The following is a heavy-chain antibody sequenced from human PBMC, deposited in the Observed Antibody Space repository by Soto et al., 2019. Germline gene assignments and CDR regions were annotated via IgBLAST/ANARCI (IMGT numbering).Heavy chain of an antibody. CDR1: GFTFSSYA. D-gene: IGHD5-12*01. CDR2: ISYDGSNK. J-gene: IGHJ4*02. Sequence: QVQLVESGGGVVQPGRSLRLSCAASGFTFSSYAMHWVRQAPGKGLEWVAVISYDGSNKYYADSVKGRLTISRDNSKSTLYLQMDSMSAEDTALYYCAREGYNGYDLGGLDYWGQGTPVTVSS. V-gene: IGHV3-30-3*01. CDR3: AREGYNGYDLGGLDY.